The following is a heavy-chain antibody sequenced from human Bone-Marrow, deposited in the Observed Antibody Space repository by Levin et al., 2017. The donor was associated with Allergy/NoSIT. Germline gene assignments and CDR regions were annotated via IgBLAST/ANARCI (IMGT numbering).Heavy chain of an antibody. CDR1: GVSITSGSYY. V-gene: IGHV4-61*09. CDR3: ARVLQYSYYYTEV. D-gene: IGHD2-21*01. Sequence: PSETLSLTCTVSGVSITSGSYYWSWIRQPAGKGLEWIGHSYTSGNITYNPSLRSRVTISLDTSQNQFSLKLRSVTAADTAVYYCARVLQYSYYYTEVWGKGTMVTVSS. CDR2: SYTSGNI. J-gene: IGHJ6*03.